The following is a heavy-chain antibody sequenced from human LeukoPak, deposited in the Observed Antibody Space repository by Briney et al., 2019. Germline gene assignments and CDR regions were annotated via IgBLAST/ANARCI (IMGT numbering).Heavy chain of an antibody. J-gene: IGHJ4*02. CDR1: GFIFSDYW. CDR2: IKQDESEI. Sequence: TGGSLRLSCAASGFIFSDYWMSWVRQTPGKGLEWLANIKQDESEIFYVDSVKGRFAISRDNAKNSLYLQMGSLRAEDTGVYYCVKPLLFIRGLGDNWGQGTLVTVSS. CDR3: VKPLLFIRGLGDN. V-gene: IGHV3-7*01. D-gene: IGHD3-10*01.